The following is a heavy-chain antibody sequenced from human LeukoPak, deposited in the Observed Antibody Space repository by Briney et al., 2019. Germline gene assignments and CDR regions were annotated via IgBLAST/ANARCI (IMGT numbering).Heavy chain of an antibody. D-gene: IGHD3-10*01. J-gene: IGHJ4*02. V-gene: IGHV4-39*07. CDR2: IYYSGSI. CDR1: GGTISSGTYY. Sequence: SETLSLTCTVSGGTISSGTYYWAWIRQTPGKGLEWIGTIYYSGSIYYNLSLKSRVTISIDTSRNQFSLQLSSVTAADTAVYSCARVGSLVQGAIDYWGQGIPVTVSS. CDR3: ARVGSLVQGAIDY.